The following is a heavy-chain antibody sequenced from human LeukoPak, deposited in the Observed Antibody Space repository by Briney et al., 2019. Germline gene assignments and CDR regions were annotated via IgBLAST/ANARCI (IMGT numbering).Heavy chain of an antibody. J-gene: IGHJ3*02. Sequence: EASVKVSCKASGGTFSSYAISWVRQAPGQGLEWMGGIIPIFGTADYAQKFQGRVTITADESTSTAYMELSSLRSEDTAVYYCARXXRMATITSVFDIWGQGTMVTVSS. CDR1: GGTFSSYA. D-gene: IGHD5-24*01. CDR3: ARXXRMATITSVFDI. V-gene: IGHV1-69*13. CDR2: IIPIFGTA.